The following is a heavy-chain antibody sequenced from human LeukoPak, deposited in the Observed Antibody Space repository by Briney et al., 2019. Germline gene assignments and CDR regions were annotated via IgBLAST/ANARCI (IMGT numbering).Heavy chain of an antibody. CDR2: ISSGSNYI. CDR3: ARAGPLYSGGFLGL. D-gene: IGHD1-26*01. J-gene: IGHJ4*02. Sequence: GGSLRLSCAASGFTFSSYNMNWVRQAPGKGLEWVSSISSGSNYIYYADSVKGRFTISRDHAKNSLYLQMNSLRAEDTAVYYCARAGPLYSGGFLGLWGQGTLVSVSS. V-gene: IGHV3-21*04. CDR1: GFTFSSYN.